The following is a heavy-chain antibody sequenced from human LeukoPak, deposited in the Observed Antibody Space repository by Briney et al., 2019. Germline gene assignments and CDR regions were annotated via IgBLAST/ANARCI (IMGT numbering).Heavy chain of an antibody. CDR2: IIPNCGTA. D-gene: IGHD6-13*01. Sequence: ASVTVSFMSSGGTFISYAISWVRQAPGQGVHWMGRIIPNCGTASYAQKFQGRVTITADEATSTAYMELSSLRSEDTAVYYCASTKRYSSSWYDTQYYFDYWGQGTMVTVSS. J-gene: IGHJ4*02. V-gene: IGHV1-69*13. CDR3: ASTKRYSSSWYDTQYYFDY. CDR1: GGTFISYA.